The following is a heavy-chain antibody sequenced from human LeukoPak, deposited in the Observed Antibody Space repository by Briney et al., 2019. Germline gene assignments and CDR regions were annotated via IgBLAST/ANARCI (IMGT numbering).Heavy chain of an antibody. CDR1: GFTFSSYA. J-gene: IGHJ4*02. Sequence: PGGSLRLSCAASGFTFSSYAMHWVRQAPGKGLEWVAVISYDGSNKYYADSVKGRFTISRDNSKNTLYLQMNSLRAEDTAVYYCARYGATTSCDYWGQGTLVTVSS. V-gene: IGHV3-30*04. D-gene: IGHD1-26*01. CDR2: ISYDGSNK. CDR3: ARYGATTSCDY.